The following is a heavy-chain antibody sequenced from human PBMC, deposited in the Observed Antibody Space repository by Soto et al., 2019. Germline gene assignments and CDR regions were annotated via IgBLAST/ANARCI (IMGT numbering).Heavy chain of an antibody. CDR1: GGSISSSNW. Sequence: SETLSLTCAFSGGSISSSNWWSWVRQPPGKGLEWIGEIYHSGSTNYNPSLKSRVTISVDKSKNQFSLKLSSVTAADTAVYYCARNLWFGELKYYGMDVWGQGTTVTVSS. V-gene: IGHV4-4*02. J-gene: IGHJ6*02. CDR3: ARNLWFGELKYYGMDV. CDR2: IYHSGST. D-gene: IGHD3-10*01.